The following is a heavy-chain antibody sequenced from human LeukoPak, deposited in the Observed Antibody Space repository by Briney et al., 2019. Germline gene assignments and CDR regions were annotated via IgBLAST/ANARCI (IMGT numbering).Heavy chain of an antibody. CDR3: ARGSLRSYYYDSSGYYTD. V-gene: IGHV4-34*01. CDR2: INHSGRT. Sequence: SETLSLTCAVSGVSLSGYYWGWIRQTPGKGLEWIGEINHSGRTNYNPSLKSRVTISADTSKNQFSLELRSVTAADTAVYYCARGSLRSYYYDSSGYYTDWGQGTMVTVSS. CDR1: GVSLSGYY. J-gene: IGHJ3*01. D-gene: IGHD3-22*01.